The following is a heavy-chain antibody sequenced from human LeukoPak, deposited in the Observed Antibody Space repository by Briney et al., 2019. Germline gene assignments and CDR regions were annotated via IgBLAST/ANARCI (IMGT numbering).Heavy chain of an antibody. V-gene: IGHV3-30*02. D-gene: IGHD2-15*01. J-gene: IGHJ3*02. CDR2: IRHDGTNK. CDR3: AKDRCSGGSCYLSNGIGGLRNAFDI. Sequence: PGGSLRLSCAASGFTFSSYGMHWVRQAPGKGLEWVAFIRHDGTNKYYVDSVKGRFTISRDNSKNTLYLQMSSLRAEDTAVYYCAKDRCSGGSCYLSNGIGGLRNAFDIWGQGTMVTVSS. CDR1: GFTFSSYG.